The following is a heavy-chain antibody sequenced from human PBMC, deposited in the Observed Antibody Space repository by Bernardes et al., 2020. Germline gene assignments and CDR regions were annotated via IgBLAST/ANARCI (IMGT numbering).Heavy chain of an antibody. V-gene: IGHV3-23*01. CDR2: ISNSGNIT. Sequence: GGSLRLSCEASGFTFSSYTMSWVRQAPGKGLEWVSSISNSGNITYYADSVKGRFTISRDNSKNTLYLQVNSLRAEDTAVYYCAKGGGSWFDYWGQGTLATCSS. J-gene: IGHJ4*02. CDR1: GFTFSSYT. D-gene: IGHD6-13*01. CDR3: AKGGGSWFDY.